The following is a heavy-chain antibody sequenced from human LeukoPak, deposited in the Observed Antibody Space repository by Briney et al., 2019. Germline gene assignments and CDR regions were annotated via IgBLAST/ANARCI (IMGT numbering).Heavy chain of an antibody. V-gene: IGHV1-69*04. CDR2: IIPILGIA. J-gene: IGHJ3*02. D-gene: IGHD6-19*01. CDR1: GGTFSSYA. Sequence: SVKVSCKASGGTFSSYAISWVRQAPGQGLEWMGRIIPILGIANYAQKFQGRVTITADKSTSTAYMELSSLRSEDTAVYYCARDQDVGWLVRAFDIWGQGTMVTVSS. CDR3: ARDQDVGWLVRAFDI.